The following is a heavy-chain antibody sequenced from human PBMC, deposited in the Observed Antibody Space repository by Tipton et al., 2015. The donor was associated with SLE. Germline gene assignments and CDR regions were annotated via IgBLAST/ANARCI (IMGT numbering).Heavy chain of an antibody. CDR3: ARGIGSYFGWFDP. Sequence: QSGAEVKKPGDSVKVSCKASGYTFSDHYIHWVRQAPGQGLEWMGRINPNSGGTNIALDFRGRVAMTRDTSITTFYIELTSLRSDDMAVYYCARGIGSYFGWFDPWGQGTLVTVSS. V-gene: IGHV1-2*06. CDR1: GYTFSDHY. D-gene: IGHD1-26*01. J-gene: IGHJ5*02. CDR2: INPNSGGT.